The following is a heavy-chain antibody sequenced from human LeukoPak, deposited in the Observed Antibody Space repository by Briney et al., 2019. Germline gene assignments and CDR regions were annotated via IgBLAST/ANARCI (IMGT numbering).Heavy chain of an antibody. CDR2: IYHSGST. CDR3: ARDTSLAAAHTQAIWFDP. Sequence: SETLSLTCTVSGGSISSGGYYWSWIRQPPGKGLEWIGYIYHSGSTYYNPSLKSRVTISVDTSKNQFSLKLSSVTAADTAVYYCARDTSLAAAHTQAIWFDPWGQGTLVTVSS. V-gene: IGHV4-30-2*01. J-gene: IGHJ5*02. CDR1: GGSISSGGYY. D-gene: IGHD6-13*01.